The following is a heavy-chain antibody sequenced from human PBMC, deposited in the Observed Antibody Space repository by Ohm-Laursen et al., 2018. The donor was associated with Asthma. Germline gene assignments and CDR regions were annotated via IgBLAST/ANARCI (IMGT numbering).Heavy chain of an antibody. Sequence: TLSLTCTVSGGSISSGGYYWSWIRQHPGKGLEWIGYIYYSGSTYYNPSLKSRVTISVDTSKNQFSLKLSSVTAADTAVYYCARGGGYTYYYDGSGYALTDWGQGTLVTVSS. J-gene: IGHJ4*02. CDR3: ARGGGYTYYYDGSGYALTD. CDR2: IYYSGST. D-gene: IGHD3-22*01. CDR1: GGSISSGGYY. V-gene: IGHV4-31*03.